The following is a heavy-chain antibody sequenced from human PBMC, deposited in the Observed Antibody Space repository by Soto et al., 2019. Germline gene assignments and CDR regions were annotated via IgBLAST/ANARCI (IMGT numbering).Heavy chain of an antibody. CDR3: ARAPHCGSTSCYANYYYYYGMDV. CDR1: GGTFSSYA. Sequence: GASVKVSCKASGGTFSSYAISWVRQAPGQGLEWMGGISAYYGNTNYAQKLQGRVTMTTDTSTSTAYMELRSLRSDDTAVYYCARAPHCGSTSCYANYYYYYGMDVWGQGTTSTCSS. V-gene: IGHV1-18*01. CDR2: ISAYYGNT. D-gene: IGHD2-2*01. J-gene: IGHJ6*02.